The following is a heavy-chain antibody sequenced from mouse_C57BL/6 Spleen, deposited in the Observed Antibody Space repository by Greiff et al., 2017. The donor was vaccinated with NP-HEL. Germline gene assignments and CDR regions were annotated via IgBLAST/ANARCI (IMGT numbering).Heavy chain of an antibody. CDR1: GFTFSSYA. J-gene: IGHJ1*03. D-gene: IGHD1-1*01. CDR3: ASVYGSSYWYFDV. V-gene: IGHV5-4*03. Sequence: EVKLVESGGGLVKPGGSLKLSCAASGFTFSSYAMSWVRQTPEKRLEWVATISDGGSYTYYPDNVQGRFTISRDNAKNNLYLQRSHLKSEDTAMYYCASVYGSSYWYFDVWGTGTTVTVSS. CDR2: ISDGGSYT.